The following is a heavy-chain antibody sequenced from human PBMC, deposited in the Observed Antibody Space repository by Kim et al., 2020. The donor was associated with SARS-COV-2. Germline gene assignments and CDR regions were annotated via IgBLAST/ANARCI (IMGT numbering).Heavy chain of an antibody. CDR2: ISYDGSNK. CDR3: ARAAYYYDSSGPDI. CDR1: GFTFSSYG. Sequence: GGSLRLSCAASGFTFSSYGMHWVRQAPGKGLEWVAVISYDGSNKYYADSVKGRFTISRDNSKNTLYLQMNSLRAEDTAVYYCARAAYYYDSSGPDIWGQG. J-gene: IGHJ3*02. V-gene: IGHV3-30*03. D-gene: IGHD3-22*01.